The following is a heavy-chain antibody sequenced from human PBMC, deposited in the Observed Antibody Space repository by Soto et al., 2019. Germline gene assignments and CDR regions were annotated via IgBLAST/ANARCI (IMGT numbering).Heavy chain of an antibody. J-gene: IGHJ3*01. CDR2: ISASSTYI. CDR1: GFTFSSYS. D-gene: IGHD5-12*01. CDR3: ARDILGYSPGAFDL. Sequence: GSLRLSCAASGFTFSSYSMNWVRQAPGKGLEWVSSISASSTYIYYADSGKGRFTISRDNAKNSLYLQMDSLRAEDTAVYYCARDILGYSPGAFDLWGQGTMVTVS. V-gene: IGHV3-21*01.